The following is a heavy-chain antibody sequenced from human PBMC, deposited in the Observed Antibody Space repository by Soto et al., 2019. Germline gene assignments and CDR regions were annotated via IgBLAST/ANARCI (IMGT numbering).Heavy chain of an antibody. CDR2: ISYDGSNK. D-gene: IGHD3-3*01. Sequence: QSGGSLRLSCAASGFTFSSYAMHWVRQAPGKGLEWVAVISYDGSNKYYADSVKGRFTISRDNSKNTLYLQMNSLRAEDTAVYYCAKDLPADFWSGYYRAVYYYYGMDVWGQGTTVTVSS. CDR3: AKDLPADFWSGYYRAVYYYYGMDV. V-gene: IGHV3-30-3*01. J-gene: IGHJ6*02. CDR1: GFTFSSYA.